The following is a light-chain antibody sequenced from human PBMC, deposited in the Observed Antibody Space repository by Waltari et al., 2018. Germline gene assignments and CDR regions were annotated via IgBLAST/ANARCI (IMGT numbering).Light chain of an antibody. J-gene: IGKJ4*01. V-gene: IGKV3-20*01. CDR1: RSVSSSY. Sequence: EVVLTQSPGTLSLSPGERATLSCRASRSVSSSYLAWYQQKPGQPPRLLIYGASSRAAGIPDRFRGSGSVTDFTLTISRLEPEDFAVYYCQQSGTSPLTFGGGTKVAIK. CDR3: QQSGTSPLT. CDR2: GAS.